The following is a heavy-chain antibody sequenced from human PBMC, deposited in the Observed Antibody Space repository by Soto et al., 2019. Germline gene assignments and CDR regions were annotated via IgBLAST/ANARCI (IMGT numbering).Heavy chain of an antibody. D-gene: IGHD5-18*01. CDR3: AKYYMVTRSPFDY. Sequence: GGSLRLSCAASGFTFSSYAMSWVRQAPGKVLEWVSSITSTGDRAYYADSVKGLFTVSRDNSKNTLFLQMNSLRAYDTAVYYCAKYYMVTRSPFDYWGQGTLVTVSS. CDR1: GFTFSSYA. V-gene: IGHV3-23*01. CDR2: ITSTGDRA. J-gene: IGHJ4*02.